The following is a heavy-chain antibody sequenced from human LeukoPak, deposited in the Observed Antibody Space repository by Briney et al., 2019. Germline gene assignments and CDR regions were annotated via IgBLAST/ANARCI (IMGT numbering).Heavy chain of an antibody. D-gene: IGHD1-26*01. CDR2: TYSRSKWFN. CDR3: ARGTGSLDY. CDR1: GDSVSSKSAS. Sequence: SQTPSLTCAISGDSVSSKSASWNWIRQSPSRGLEWLGRTYSRSKWFNDYAVSVKGRIIINPDTSKNQFSLHLSSVTPDDTAVYYCARGTGSLDYWGQGTLVTVSS. V-gene: IGHV6-1*01. J-gene: IGHJ4*02.